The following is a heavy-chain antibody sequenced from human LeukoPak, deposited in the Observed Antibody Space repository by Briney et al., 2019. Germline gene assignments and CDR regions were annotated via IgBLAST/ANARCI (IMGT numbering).Heavy chain of an antibody. CDR2: ISSSSSYI. V-gene: IGHV3-21*01. CDR1: GFTFSSYS. D-gene: IGHD1-26*01. J-gene: IGHJ3*02. CDR3: ARDISIVGATWEPPAFDI. Sequence: GGSLRLSCAASGFTFSSYSMNWVRQAPGKGLEWVSSISSSSSYIYYADSVKGRFTISRDNAKNSLYLQMNSLRAEDTAVYYCARDISIVGATWEPPAFDIWGQGTMVTVSS.